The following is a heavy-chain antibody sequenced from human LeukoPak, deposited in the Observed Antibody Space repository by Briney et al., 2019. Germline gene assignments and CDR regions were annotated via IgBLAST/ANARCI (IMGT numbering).Heavy chain of an antibody. V-gene: IGHV3-30*18. CDR1: GFTFSSYG. Sequence: GGSLRLSCAASGFTFSSYGMHWVRQAPGKGLEWVAVMSDDGSYRNYADSLKGRFTISRDNSKNTLYLQMNSLIPDDTAVYYCAKDWGGKVDCWGQGTLVTVSS. CDR2: MSDDGSYR. CDR3: AKDWGGKVDC. J-gene: IGHJ4*02. D-gene: IGHD3-16*01.